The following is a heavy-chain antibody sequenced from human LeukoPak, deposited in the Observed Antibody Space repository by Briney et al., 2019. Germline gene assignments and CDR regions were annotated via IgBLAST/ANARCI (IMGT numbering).Heavy chain of an antibody. CDR2: INPNSGGT. D-gene: IGHD3-10*01. CDR3: ARPSARSPPTNWFDP. J-gene: IGHJ5*02. Sequence: GASVKVSCKASGYTFTGYYMHWVRQAPGQGLEWMGWINPNSGGTNYAQKFQGRVTMTRDTSISTAYMELSRLRSDDTAVYYCARPSARSPPTNWFDPWGQGTLVTVSS. CDR1: GYTFTGYY. V-gene: IGHV1-2*02.